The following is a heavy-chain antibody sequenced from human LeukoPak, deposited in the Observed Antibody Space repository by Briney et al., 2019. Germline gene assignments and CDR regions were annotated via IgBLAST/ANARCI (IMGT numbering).Heavy chain of an antibody. V-gene: IGHV3-11*01. CDR2: ISSSGTTI. CDR3: ARVSGNYAPDY. Sequence: PGGSLRLSCAASGFTFSDYYMSWIRQAPGKGLEGVSYISSSGTTIFYADSVKGRFTISRDNAKNSLYLQMNSLRAEDTAVYYCARVSGNYAPDYWGQGTLVTVSS. CDR1: GFTFSDYY. D-gene: IGHD1-26*01. J-gene: IGHJ4*02.